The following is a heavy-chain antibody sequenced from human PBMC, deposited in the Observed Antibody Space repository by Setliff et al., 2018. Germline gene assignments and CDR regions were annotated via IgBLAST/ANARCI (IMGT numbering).Heavy chain of an antibody. CDR3: ARDRRGGYGAINWFDP. Sequence: TLSLTCSVSGDSIGRGGYYWSWIRQQPGKGLEWIASIYYSGSTYYNSSLKSRLRVSMDSSKNQFYLDLSSVTAADTAVYYCARDRRGGYGAINWFDPWGQGTLVTVSS. CDR2: IYYSGST. CDR1: GDSIGRGGYY. D-gene: IGHD3-16*01. V-gene: IGHV4-31*03. J-gene: IGHJ5*02.